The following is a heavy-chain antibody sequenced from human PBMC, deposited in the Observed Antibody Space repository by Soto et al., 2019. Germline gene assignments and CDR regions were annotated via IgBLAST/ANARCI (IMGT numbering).Heavy chain of an antibody. CDR2: IYYSGST. V-gene: IGHV4-39*01. J-gene: IGHJ4*02. Sequence: QLQLQESGPGLVKPSETLSLTCTVSGGSISSSSYYWGWIRQPPGKGLEWIGSIYYSGSTYYNPSLKSRVTISVDTSKNQFSLKLSSVTAADTAVYYCARVAGQQWLDYFDYWGQGTLVTVSS. CDR1: GGSISSSSYY. CDR3: ARVAGQQWLDYFDY. D-gene: IGHD6-19*01.